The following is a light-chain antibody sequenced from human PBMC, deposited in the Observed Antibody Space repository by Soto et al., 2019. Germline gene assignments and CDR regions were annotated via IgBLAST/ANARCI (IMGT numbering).Light chain of an antibody. J-gene: IGLJ2*01. V-gene: IGLV7-46*01. CDR2: DTS. CDR3: FLTYSGARV. Sequence: QAVVTQEPSLTVSPGGTVTLTCGSSTGTVTSGHYPYWFQQRPGQAPRTLIYDTSNKHSWTPARFSGSLLGGKAALTLSGAQPEDEADYYCFLTYSGARVFGGGTKLTVL. CDR1: TGTVTSGHY.